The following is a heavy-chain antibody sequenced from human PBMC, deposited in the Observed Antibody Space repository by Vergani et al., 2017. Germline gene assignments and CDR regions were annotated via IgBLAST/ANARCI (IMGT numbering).Heavy chain of an antibody. J-gene: IGHJ6*03. CDR2: SNHSGGT. D-gene: IGHD3-3*01. CDR3: ARVQQLNDFWSGYHIRYYYYMDV. CDR1: GGSFSGYY. Sequence: QVQLQQWGAGLLKPSETLSLTCAVYGGSFSGYYWSWIRQPPGQGLEWICESNHSGGTKYNPSLKRRVTISVDTSNNQFSRKLGSVTSAGTAVYYCARVQQLNDFWSGYHIRYYYYMDVWGKGTTVTVSS. V-gene: IGHV4-34*01.